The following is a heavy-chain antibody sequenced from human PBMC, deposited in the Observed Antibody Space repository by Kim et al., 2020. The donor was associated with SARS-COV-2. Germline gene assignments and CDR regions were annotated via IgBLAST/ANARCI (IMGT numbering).Heavy chain of an antibody. D-gene: IGHD4-17*01. V-gene: IGHV3-23*01. CDR3: AKAGGTYGDLDY. Sequence: EAATMQGQFTITRDNTKNPLYLQMNSLRAEDTAVYYCAKAGGTYGDLDYWGQGTLVTVSS. J-gene: IGHJ4*02.